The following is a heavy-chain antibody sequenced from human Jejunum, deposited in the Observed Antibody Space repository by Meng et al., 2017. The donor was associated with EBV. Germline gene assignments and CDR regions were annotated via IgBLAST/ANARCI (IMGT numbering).Heavy chain of an antibody. Sequence: QVPLLRSGPEWKRPGASVKVSCKASGYTFSSYAMNWVRGAPGQGLKWMGWINTKTGNPTYAQGFTGRFVFSLDTSVGTAYLQFSSLKAEDTAVYYCARDWGGDYLDYWGQGTLVTVSS. J-gene: IGHJ4*02. CDR2: INTKTGNP. CDR3: ARDWGGDYLDY. D-gene: IGHD3-10*01. V-gene: IGHV7-4-1*02. CDR1: GYTFSSYA.